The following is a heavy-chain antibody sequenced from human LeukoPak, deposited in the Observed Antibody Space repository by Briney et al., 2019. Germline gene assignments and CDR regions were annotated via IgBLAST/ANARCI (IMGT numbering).Heavy chain of an antibody. CDR2: IYYSGST. V-gene: IGHV4-61*01. Sequence: SETLSLTCTVSGGSISSGSYYWSWIRQPPGTGLEWIGYIYYSGSTNYNPSLKSRVTISVDTSKNQFSLKLSSVTAADTAVYYCARDYGSGYPYYFDYWGQGTLVTVSS. CDR1: GGSISSGSYY. CDR3: ARDYGSGYPYYFDY. D-gene: IGHD6-19*01. J-gene: IGHJ4*02.